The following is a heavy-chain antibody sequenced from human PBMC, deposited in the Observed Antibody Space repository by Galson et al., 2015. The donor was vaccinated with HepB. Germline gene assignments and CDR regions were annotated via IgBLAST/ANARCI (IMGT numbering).Heavy chain of an antibody. J-gene: IGHJ3*02. V-gene: IGHV3-30*04. D-gene: IGHD4-17*01. Sequence: SLRLSCAASGFTFSSYAMHWVRQAPGKGLEWVAVISYDGSNKYYADSVKGRFTISRDNSKNTLYLQMNSLRAEDTAVYYCAREPSDYGDYHDAFDIWGQGTMVTVSS. CDR2: ISYDGSNK. CDR1: GFTFSSYA. CDR3: AREPSDYGDYHDAFDI.